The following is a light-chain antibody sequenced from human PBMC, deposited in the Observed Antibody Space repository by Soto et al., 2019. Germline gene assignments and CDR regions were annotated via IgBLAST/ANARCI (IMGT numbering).Light chain of an antibody. Sequence: EIVLTQSPGTLSLSPGERATLSCRASQNIRSSLAWYQQRPGQAPRLLIYDASTRATGIPPRFSAGGSGTEFTVTISSLQSEDFAIYYCQQYDIWPPYTFGQGTKVDIK. CDR3: QQYDIWPPYT. V-gene: IGKV3-15*01. CDR2: DAS. CDR1: QNIRSS. J-gene: IGKJ2*01.